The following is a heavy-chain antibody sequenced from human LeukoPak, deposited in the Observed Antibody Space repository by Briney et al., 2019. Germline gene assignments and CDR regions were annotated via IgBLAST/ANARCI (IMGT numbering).Heavy chain of an antibody. J-gene: IGHJ3*02. CDR3: ARRLGYCSGGSCKSAFDI. D-gene: IGHD2-15*01. Sequence: GESLKISCKGPGYSFPSYWIGWVRQMPGQGLEGMGVSYPGVSDNRFRPSVQGQVPISADKSISTAYLQWSSLQASDTAMYYCARRLGYCSGGSCKSAFDIWGPGTMVTVSS. V-gene: IGHV5-51*01. CDR2: SYPGVSDN. CDR1: GYSFPSYW.